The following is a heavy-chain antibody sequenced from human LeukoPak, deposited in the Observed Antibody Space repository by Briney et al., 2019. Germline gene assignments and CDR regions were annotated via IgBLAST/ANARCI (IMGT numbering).Heavy chain of an antibody. D-gene: IGHD6-13*01. Sequence: GGSLRLSCATSGFTFSMSAMHWVRLAPGKGVDWVAVISFDGGNKFYADSVKGRFSISRDNSKNTLYLQMNSLGLDDTAVYFCARGRAGIAAAGFDYWGQGTLVTVSS. V-gene: IGHV3-30-3*01. J-gene: IGHJ4*02. CDR1: GFTFSMSA. CDR2: ISFDGGNK. CDR3: ARGRAGIAAAGFDY.